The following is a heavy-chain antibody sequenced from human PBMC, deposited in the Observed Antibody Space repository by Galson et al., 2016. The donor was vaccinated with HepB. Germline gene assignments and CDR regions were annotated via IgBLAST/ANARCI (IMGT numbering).Heavy chain of an antibody. V-gene: IGHV2-5*02. J-gene: IGHJ4*02. D-gene: IGHD1-7*01. CDR2: IYWDEDK. CDR3: AHVRDGLELYFDS. Sequence: PALVKPTQTLTRTCSFSGVSANTSRLDVGWIRQPPGKALEWLALIYWDEDKRYNPSLKNRLTITKDTSKNEVVLTMTSMYPVDTATYFCAHVRDGLELYFDSWGQGTLVTVSS. CDR1: GVSANTSRLD.